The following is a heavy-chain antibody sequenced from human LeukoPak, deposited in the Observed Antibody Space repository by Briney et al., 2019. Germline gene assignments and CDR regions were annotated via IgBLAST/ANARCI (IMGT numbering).Heavy chain of an antibody. Sequence: ASVKVSCKVSGYTLTELSMHWVRQAPGKGLEWMGGFDPEDGETIYAQKFQGRVTMTEDTSTDTAYMELSSLRSEDTAVYYCATAGIVGASIDYWGQGTPVTVSS. V-gene: IGHV1-24*01. CDR1: GYTLTELS. J-gene: IGHJ4*02. CDR3: ATAGIVGASIDY. D-gene: IGHD1-26*01. CDR2: FDPEDGET.